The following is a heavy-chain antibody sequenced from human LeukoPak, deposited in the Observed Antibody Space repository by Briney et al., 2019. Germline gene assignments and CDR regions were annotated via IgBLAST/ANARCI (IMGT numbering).Heavy chain of an antibody. J-gene: IGHJ4*02. D-gene: IGHD4-17*01. Sequence: PGGSLRLSCAASGFTFSSYAMHWVRQAPGKGLEWVAVISYDGNNKYYADSVKGRFTISRDNSKNTTYLQMNSLRAEDTALYYCATLPTWGQGTLVTVSS. CDR3: ATLPT. V-gene: IGHV3-30-3*01. CDR1: GFTFSSYA. CDR2: ISYDGNNK.